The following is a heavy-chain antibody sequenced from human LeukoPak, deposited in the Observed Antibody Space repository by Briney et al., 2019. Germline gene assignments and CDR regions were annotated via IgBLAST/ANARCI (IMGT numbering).Heavy chain of an antibody. CDR1: GGSISSYY. CDR2: IYYSGST. D-gene: IGHD2-8*01. V-gene: IGHV4-59*12. Sequence: PSETLSLTCTVSGGSISSYYWSWIRQPPGKGLEWIGYIYYSGSTNYNPSLKSRVTISVDTFKNQFSLKLSSVTAADTAVYYCAREGCTNGVCSNWFDPWGQGTLVTVSS. J-gene: IGHJ5*02. CDR3: AREGCTNGVCSNWFDP.